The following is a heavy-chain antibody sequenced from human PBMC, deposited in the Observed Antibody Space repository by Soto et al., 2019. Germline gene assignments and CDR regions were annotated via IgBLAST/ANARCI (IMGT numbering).Heavy chain of an antibody. CDR1: GFSLSTIGMR. J-gene: IGHJ4*02. D-gene: IGHD2-15*01. CDR2: IDWDDDK. V-gene: IGHV2-70*04. CDR3: ARMFHCSGGTCPFDY. Sequence: SGPTLVNPTQTLTLTCTFSGFSLSTIGMRVSWIRQPPGKAPEWLARIDWDDDKFYNTSLKTRLTIPKDSSKNQVVLTMTNMDPVDTATYYCARMFHCSGGTCPFDYWGQGALVTVSS.